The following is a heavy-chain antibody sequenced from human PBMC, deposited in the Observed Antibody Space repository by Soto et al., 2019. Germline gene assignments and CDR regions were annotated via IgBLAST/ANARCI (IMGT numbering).Heavy chain of an antibody. CDR3: ARGEAAAGIYAFDI. Sequence: PSETLSLTCAISGDSVSSNSAAWNWIRQSPSRGLEWLGRTYYRSKWYNDYAVSVKSRITINPDTSKNQFSLQLNSVTPEDTAVYYCARGEAAAGIYAFDIWGQGTMVTVSS. J-gene: IGHJ3*02. V-gene: IGHV6-1*01. CDR2: TYYRSKWYN. CDR1: GDSVSSNSAA. D-gene: IGHD6-13*01.